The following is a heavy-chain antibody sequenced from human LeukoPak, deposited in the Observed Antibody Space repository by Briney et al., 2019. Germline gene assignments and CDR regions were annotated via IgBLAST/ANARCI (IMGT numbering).Heavy chain of an antibody. J-gene: IGHJ4*02. Sequence: GRSLRLSCAASGFTFDDYAMHWVRQAPGKGLEWVSGISWNSGSIGYADSVKGRFTISRDNAKNSLYLQMNSLRAEDMALYYCAKDIYGDLSYYFDYWGQGTLVTVSS. D-gene: IGHD4-17*01. CDR2: ISWNSGSI. V-gene: IGHV3-9*03. CDR1: GFTFDDYA. CDR3: AKDIYGDLSYYFDY.